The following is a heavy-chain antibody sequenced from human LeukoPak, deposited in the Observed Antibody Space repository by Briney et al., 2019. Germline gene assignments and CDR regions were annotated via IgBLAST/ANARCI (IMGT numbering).Heavy chain of an antibody. D-gene: IGHD3-22*01. Sequence: KPSETLSLTCTVSGGSISSGSYYWSWLRQPAGKGLEWIGRIYTSGSTNYNPSLKSRVTISVDTSKNQFSLKLGSVTAADTAVYYCAREDSSGYYAWFDPWGQGTLVTVSS. CDR1: GGSISSGSYY. CDR2: IYTSGST. CDR3: AREDSSGYYAWFDP. J-gene: IGHJ5*02. V-gene: IGHV4-61*02.